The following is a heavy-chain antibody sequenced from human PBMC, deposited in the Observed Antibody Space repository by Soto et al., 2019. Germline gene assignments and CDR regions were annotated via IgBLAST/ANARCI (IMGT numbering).Heavy chain of an antibody. V-gene: IGHV3-53*01. Sequence: VQLVESGGGLIQPGGSLRLSCAASGFTVSSNYMSWVRQAPGKGLEWVSVIYSGGSTYYADSVKGRFTISRDNSKNTLYLQMNSLRAEDTAVYYCARGTGYYYDSSGHYYFDYWGQGTLVTVSS. J-gene: IGHJ4*02. CDR1: GFTVSSNY. CDR2: IYSGGST. CDR3: ARGTGYYYDSSGHYYFDY. D-gene: IGHD3-22*01.